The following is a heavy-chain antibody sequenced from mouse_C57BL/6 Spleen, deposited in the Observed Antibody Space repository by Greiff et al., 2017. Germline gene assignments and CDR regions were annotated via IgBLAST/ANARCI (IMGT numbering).Heavy chain of an antibody. CDR3: ARDYDYGNYAMDY. V-gene: IGHV3-6*01. CDR1: GYSITSGYY. CDR2: ISYDGSN. J-gene: IGHJ4*01. D-gene: IGHD2-4*01. Sequence: EVKLMESGPGLVKPSQSLSLTCSVTGYSITSGYYWNWIRQFPGNKLEWMGYISYDGSNNYNPSLKNRISITRDTSKHQFFLKLNSVTTEDTATYYCARDYDYGNYAMDYWGQGTSVTVSS.